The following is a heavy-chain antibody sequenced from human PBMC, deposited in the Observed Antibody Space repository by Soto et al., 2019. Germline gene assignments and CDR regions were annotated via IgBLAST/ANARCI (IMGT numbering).Heavy chain of an antibody. Sequence: VGSLRLSCAASGFTFSNYAVTWVRQAPGKGLEWVSSISGTGASTYYADSVKGRFTISRDNSKNTLHLQMNSLRAEDTAIYYCAKVVYYGVVISRGYIDYWGQGTLVTVSS. CDR2: ISGTGAST. D-gene: IGHD3-3*01. V-gene: IGHV3-23*01. J-gene: IGHJ4*02. CDR3: AKVVYYGVVISRGYIDY. CDR1: GFTFSNYA.